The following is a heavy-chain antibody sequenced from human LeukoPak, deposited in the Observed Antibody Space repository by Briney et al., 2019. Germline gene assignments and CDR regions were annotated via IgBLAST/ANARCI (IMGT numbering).Heavy chain of an antibody. V-gene: IGHV4-59*08. CDR1: GSSISSYY. J-gene: IGHJ5*02. Sequence: PSETLSLTCTVSGSSISSYYWSWIRQPPGKGLEWIGYIYYSGSTNYNPSLKSRVTISVDTSKNQFSLKLSSVTAADTAVYYCARHPPSGYYLNWFDPWGQGTLVTVSS. D-gene: IGHD3-3*01. CDR2: IYYSGST. CDR3: ARHPPSGYYLNWFDP.